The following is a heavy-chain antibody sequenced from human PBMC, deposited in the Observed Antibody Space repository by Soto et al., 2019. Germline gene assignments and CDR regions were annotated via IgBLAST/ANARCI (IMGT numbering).Heavy chain of an antibody. CDR3: ERDNAAAGYIGVYY. CDR1: GGTFSSYA. Sequence: ASVKVSCKASGGTFSSYAISWVRQAPGQGLEWMGGIIPIFGTANYAQKFQGRVTITADESTSTAYMELSSLRSEDTAVYYCERDNAAAGYIGVYYWGQGTLVTVSS. CDR2: IIPIFGTA. V-gene: IGHV1-69*13. J-gene: IGHJ4*02. D-gene: IGHD6-13*01.